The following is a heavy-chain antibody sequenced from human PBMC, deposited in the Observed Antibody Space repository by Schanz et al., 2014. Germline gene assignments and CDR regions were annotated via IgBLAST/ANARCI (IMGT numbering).Heavy chain of an antibody. CDR3: ARGGFFDSTSFDS. V-gene: IGHV1-46*03. CDR1: GYTFTSYD. D-gene: IGHD2-2*01. CDR2: INPSGGST. J-gene: IGHJ4*02. Sequence: QVQLVQSAPEVKKPGASVKVSCKASGYTFTSYDINWVRQATGQGLEWMGIINPSGGSTSYAQKFQGRVTMTRDTSTSTVNMELSSLRSEDTAVYYCARGGFFDSTSFDSWGQGTLVTVSS.